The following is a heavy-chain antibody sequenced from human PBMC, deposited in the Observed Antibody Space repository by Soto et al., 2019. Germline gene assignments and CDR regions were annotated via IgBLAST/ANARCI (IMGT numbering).Heavy chain of an antibody. CDR2: FNDKANSSTT. J-gene: IGHJ6*02. V-gene: IGHV3-72*01. D-gene: IGHD2-15*01. CDR1: GFIFSDYD. CDR3: ASGGTATRASDLDV. Sequence: EVQLVASGGGLVQPGGSLRLSCAASGFIFSDYDMNWVRQAPGKGLEWVCRFNDKANSSTTDYAASVKGRFTVSRDASKNSLYLQMNSLKAEDTAVYYCASGGTATRASDLDVWGQGTTVTVSS.